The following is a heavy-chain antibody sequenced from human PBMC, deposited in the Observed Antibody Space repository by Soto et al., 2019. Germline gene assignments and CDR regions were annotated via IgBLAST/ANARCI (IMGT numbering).Heavy chain of an antibody. CDR3: VSKLGSCTGGSCNWCFDL. V-gene: IGHV4-34*01. CDR1: GGSFSGFY. D-gene: IGHD2-15*01. J-gene: IGHJ2*01. CDR2: INHSGST. Sequence: QVQLQQWGAGLLKPSETLSLTCAVYGGSFSGFYWSWIRQPPGKGLEWSGEINHSGSTNYNPSLKSRVTISADTSKNQFSLQLSSVTAADTAVYYCVSKLGSCTGGSCNWCFDLWGRGTLVTVSS.